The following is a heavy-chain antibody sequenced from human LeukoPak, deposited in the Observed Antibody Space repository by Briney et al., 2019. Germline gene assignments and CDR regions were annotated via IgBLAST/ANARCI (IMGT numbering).Heavy chain of an antibody. CDR3: ASARWDC. D-gene: IGHD5-24*01. Sequence: SETLSLTCAVYGGSFSGYYWSWIRQPPGKGLEWIGEINHSGSTNYNPSLKSRVTISLDKSRNQFSLNLIYVTAADTAVYYCASARWDCWGQGTLVTVSS. CDR1: GGSFSGYY. V-gene: IGHV4-34*01. CDR2: INHSGST. J-gene: IGHJ4*02.